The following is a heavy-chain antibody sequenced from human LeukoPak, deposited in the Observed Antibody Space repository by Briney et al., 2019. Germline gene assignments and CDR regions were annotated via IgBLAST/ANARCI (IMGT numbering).Heavy chain of an antibody. Sequence: SETLSLTCTVSGGSISSGDYYWSWIRQPPGKGLEWIGYIYYSGSTYYNPSLKSRVTISVDTSKNQFSLKLSSVTAADTAVYYCARRRPPYSSSWYFDYWGQGTLVTVSS. CDR3: ARRRPPYSSSWYFDY. CDR2: IYYSGST. CDR1: GGSISSGDYY. V-gene: IGHV4-30-4*08. D-gene: IGHD6-13*01. J-gene: IGHJ4*02.